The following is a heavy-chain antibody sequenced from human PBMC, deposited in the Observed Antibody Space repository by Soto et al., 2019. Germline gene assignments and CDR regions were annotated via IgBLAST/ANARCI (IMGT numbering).Heavy chain of an antibody. V-gene: IGHV3-48*01. CDR3: ARPTYYYDSRGPQGY. J-gene: IGHJ4*02. D-gene: IGHD3-22*01. CDR2: ISSSSSTI. Sequence: GGSLRLSCAASGFPFSTYSMNWVRQAPGKGLEWVSYISSSSSTIFYTDSMKGRFTVSRDNAKNSLYLQKNRLIAEDTAFYYCARPTYYYDSRGPQGYRGQGTLVTVSS. CDR1: GFPFSTYS.